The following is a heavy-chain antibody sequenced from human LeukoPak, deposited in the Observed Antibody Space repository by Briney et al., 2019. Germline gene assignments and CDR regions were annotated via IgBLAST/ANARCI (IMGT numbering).Heavy chain of an antibody. J-gene: IGHJ4*02. D-gene: IGHD1-26*01. V-gene: IGHV4-61*01. CDR3: AREALATIYFDY. CDR2: IYYSGST. CDR1: GGSVGSGSYY. Sequence: PSETLSLTCTVSGGSVGSGSYYWSWIRQPPGKGLEWIGYIYYSGSTNYNPSLKSRVTISVDTSKNQFSLKLSSVTAADTAVYYCAREALATIYFDYWGQGTLVTVSS.